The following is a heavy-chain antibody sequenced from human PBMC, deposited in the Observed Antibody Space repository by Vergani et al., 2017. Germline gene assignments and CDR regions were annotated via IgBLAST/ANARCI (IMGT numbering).Heavy chain of an antibody. Sequence: QVQLVESGGGVVQPGRSLRLSCAASGFTFSSYGMHWVRQAPGKGLEWVAVIWYDGSNKYYADSVKGRFTISRDNSKNTLYLQMNSLRAEDTAVYYCARDPEVPQRYYGDYYYYMDVWGKGTTVTVSS. D-gene: IGHD1-26*01. J-gene: IGHJ6*03. CDR3: ARDPEVPQRYYGDYYYYMDV. CDR1: GFTFSSYG. CDR2: IWYDGSNK. V-gene: IGHV3-33*01.